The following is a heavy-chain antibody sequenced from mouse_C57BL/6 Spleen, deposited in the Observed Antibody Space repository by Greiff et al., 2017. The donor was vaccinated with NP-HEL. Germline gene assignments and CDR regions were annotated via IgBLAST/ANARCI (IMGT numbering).Heavy chain of an antibody. CDR3: TRRGGNFYFDY. D-gene: IGHD2-1*01. CDR2: IYPGNSDT. CDR1: GYTFTSYW. J-gene: IGHJ2*01. Sequence: EVQLQQSGTVLARPGASVKMSCKTSGYTFTSYWMHWVKQRPGQGLEWVGAIYPGNSDTSYNQKFKGKAKLTAVTTASTAYMELSSLTNEDSAVYYCTRRGGNFYFDYWGQGTTLTVSS. V-gene: IGHV1-5*01.